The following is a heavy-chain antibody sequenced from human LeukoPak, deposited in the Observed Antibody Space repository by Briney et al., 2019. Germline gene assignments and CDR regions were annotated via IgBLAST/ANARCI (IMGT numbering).Heavy chain of an antibody. CDR1: GFTFSSYW. Sequence: GGSLRLSCAASGFTFSSYWMSWVRQAPGKGLEWVANTKQDGSEKYYVDSVKGRFTISRDNAKNSLYLQMNSLRVEDTAVYYCATLSVVVLPAELNGGQGTLVTVSS. CDR3: ATLSVVVLPAELN. J-gene: IGHJ4*02. CDR2: TKQDGSEK. D-gene: IGHD2-15*01. V-gene: IGHV3-7*03.